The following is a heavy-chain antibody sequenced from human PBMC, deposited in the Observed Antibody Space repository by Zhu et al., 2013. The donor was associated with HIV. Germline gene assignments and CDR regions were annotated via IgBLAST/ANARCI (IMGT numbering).Heavy chain of an antibody. CDR1: GYTFTGYF. D-gene: IGHD3-22*01. CDR3: ARGVPNAEPYSTAYHQLDC. V-gene: IGHV1-2*02. Sequence: QVQLVQSGAEVKKPGASVKVSCKASGYTFTGYFMHWVRQAPGEGLEHMGWINPASGETYYADNFQGRVTMTRDTSISTAYMELSRVRPDDTAVYYCARGVPNAEPYSTAYHQLDCWGQGTLVTVSS. CDR2: INPASGET. J-gene: IGHJ4*02.